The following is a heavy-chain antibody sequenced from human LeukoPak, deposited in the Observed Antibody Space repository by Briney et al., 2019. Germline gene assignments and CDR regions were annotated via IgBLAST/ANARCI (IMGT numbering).Heavy chain of an antibody. J-gene: IGHJ3*02. CDR3: ARGFRLIWGSSKSAFDI. CDR1: GGSFSGYY. CDR2: INHSGST. Sequence: SETLSLTCAVYGGSFSGYYRSWIRQPPGKGLEWIGEINHSGSTNYNPSLKRRVTISVDTSKKQFSLKRRYVTAADTAVYYCARGFRLIWGSSKSAFDIWGQGTMVTVSS. V-gene: IGHV4-34*01. D-gene: IGHD3-16*01.